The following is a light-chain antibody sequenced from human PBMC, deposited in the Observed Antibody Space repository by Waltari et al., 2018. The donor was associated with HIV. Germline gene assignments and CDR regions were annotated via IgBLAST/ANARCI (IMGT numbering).Light chain of an antibody. Sequence: QSGLTQPPSASGAPGQRVIISCSGSMSNIGTNSVNWYQQLPGTAPKLHIYIKDQRPSGVPDGFSGSKSGTSASLAISGLQSEDEATYYCAALDDRMSGYVVFGGGTKLTVL. CDR3: AALDDRMSGYVV. CDR2: IKD. J-gene: IGLJ2*01. V-gene: IGLV1-44*01. CDR1: MSNIGTNS.